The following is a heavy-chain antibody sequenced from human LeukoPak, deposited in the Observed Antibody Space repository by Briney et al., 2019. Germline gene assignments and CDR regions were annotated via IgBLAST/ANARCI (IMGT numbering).Heavy chain of an antibody. J-gene: IGHJ4*02. Sequence: SVKLSFQASGGTFSSYAISWVRQAPGQGLAWMGGDAPIFDTANDADKFQVRVTITTDESTSKANMELSRLRSEYTAVYYCARVGVSSSSYFFDHWGQGTLVTVSS. CDR3: ARVGVSSSSYFFDH. D-gene: IGHD6-13*01. CDR2: DAPIFDTA. V-gene: IGHV1-69*05. CDR1: GGTFSSYA.